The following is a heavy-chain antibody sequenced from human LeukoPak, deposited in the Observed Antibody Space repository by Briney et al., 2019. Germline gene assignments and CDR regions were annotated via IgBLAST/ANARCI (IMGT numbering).Heavy chain of an antibody. V-gene: IGHV3-9*01. J-gene: IGHJ4*02. D-gene: IGHD3-10*01. CDR3: ARDLYGSGSYN. Sequence: SLRLSCAASGFTFDDYAMHWVRQAPGKGLEWVSGISWNSGSIAYADSLKGRFTISRDNAKNSLYLQMNSLRAEDTAVYYCARDLYGSGSYNWGQGTLVTVSS. CDR1: GFTFDDYA. CDR2: ISWNSGSI.